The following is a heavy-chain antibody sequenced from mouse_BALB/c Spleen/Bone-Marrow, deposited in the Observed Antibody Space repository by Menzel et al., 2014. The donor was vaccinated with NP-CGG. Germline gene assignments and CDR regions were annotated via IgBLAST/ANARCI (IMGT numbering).Heavy chain of an antibody. J-gene: IGHJ4*01. V-gene: IGHV1-82*01. CDR3: ARSLSVVTPMDY. D-gene: IGHD1-1*01. CDR1: GYEFSDSW. CDR2: IYPGDGDS. Sequence: QVQLQQPGPELVRPGASVKISCEASGYEFSDSWMNWVKQRPGQGLEWIGRIYPGDGDSIYNGKFKGKATLTSDKFSSTAYMQLSSLTSVDSAVYFCARSLSVVTPMDYWGQGTSVTVSS.